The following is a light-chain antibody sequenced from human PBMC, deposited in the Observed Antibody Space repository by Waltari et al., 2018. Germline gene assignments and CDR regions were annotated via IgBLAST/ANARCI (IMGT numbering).Light chain of an antibody. CDR2: DVT. J-gene: IGLJ2*01. Sequence: SALTQPASVSGSPGQSIPTSCTGTSSDVGGYNYVSWYQHHPGKAPKLMIFDVTRWPPGFSNRFSGSKSGNTASLTISGLQAEDEADYYCSSYTSTSAIVFGGGTKVTVL. V-gene: IGLV2-14*03. CDR3: SSYTSTSAIV. CDR1: SSDVGGYNY.